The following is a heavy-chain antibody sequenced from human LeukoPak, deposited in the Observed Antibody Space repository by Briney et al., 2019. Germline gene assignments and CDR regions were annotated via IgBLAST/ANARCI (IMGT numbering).Heavy chain of an antibody. CDR3: ARDNDKVVDH. V-gene: IGHV1-18*01. CDR1: GYTFSNYG. CDR2: ITAYNGNR. J-gene: IGHJ4*01. D-gene: IGHD1-1*01. Sequence: GASVNVSCKTSGYTFSNYGIGWVRQAPGQGLEWMGWITAYNGNRLYAQRFQGRITLTTDTSTSTSYMELRRLEYDDTAIYYCARDNDKVVDHWGQGTLVTVSS.